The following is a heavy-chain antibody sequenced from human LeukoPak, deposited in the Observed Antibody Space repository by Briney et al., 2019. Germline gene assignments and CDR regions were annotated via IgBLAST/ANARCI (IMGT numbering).Heavy chain of an antibody. V-gene: IGHV1-18*01. D-gene: IGHD3-9*01. J-gene: IGHJ5*02. CDR2: ISAYNGNT. CDR3: ARASYYDILTGYYGNNWFDP. CDR1: GYTFTSYG. Sequence: VSVKVSCKASGYTFTSYGISWVRQAPGQGLEWMGWISAYNGNTNYAQKLQGRVTMTTDTSTSTAYMELRSLRSDDTAVYYCARASYYDILTGYYGNNWFDPWGQGTLVTVSS.